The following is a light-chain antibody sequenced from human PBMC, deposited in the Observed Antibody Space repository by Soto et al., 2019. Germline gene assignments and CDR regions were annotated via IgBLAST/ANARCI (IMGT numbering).Light chain of an antibody. V-gene: IGKV3D-15*01. CDR2: GAS. CDR1: QSVSNN. CDR3: QQHNQWPIT. Sequence: IVLTQSPGTLSLSPGERATLSCRASQSVSNNYLAWYQQKPGQAPRLLIYGASNRATGIPDRFSGSGSGTEFTLTINSLQSEDSAVYYCQQHNQWPITFGQGTRLEIK. J-gene: IGKJ5*01.